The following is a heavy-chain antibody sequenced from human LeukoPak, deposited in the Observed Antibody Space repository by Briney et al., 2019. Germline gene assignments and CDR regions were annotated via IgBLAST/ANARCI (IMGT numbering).Heavy chain of an antibody. J-gene: IGHJ6*03. CDR3: AKTYYSSRAHYYYYYYMDV. Sequence: GGSLRLSCAASGFTFSSYGMSWVRQAPGKGLEWVSAISGGGGSTYYADSVKGRFTISRDNSKNTLYLQMNSLRAEDTAVYYCAKTYYSSRAHYYYYYYMDVWGKGTTVTISS. D-gene: IGHD3-10*01. CDR1: GFTFSSYG. CDR2: ISGGGGST. V-gene: IGHV3-23*01.